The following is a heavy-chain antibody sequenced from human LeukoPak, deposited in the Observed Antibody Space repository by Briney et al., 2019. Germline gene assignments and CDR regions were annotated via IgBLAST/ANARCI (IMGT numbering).Heavy chain of an antibody. CDR1: GDSIRRGWW. V-gene: IGHV4-4*02. Sequence: PSETLSLTCAVSGDSIRRGWWWSWVRQPPGKGLEWIAEIYHSGSTNYNPSLKSRVTISVDKSKNQISLKLNSVTAADTAVYYCARVDLGDKALDYWGQGTLVTVSS. CDR2: IYHSGST. D-gene: IGHD4-17*01. J-gene: IGHJ4*02. CDR3: ARVDLGDKALDY.